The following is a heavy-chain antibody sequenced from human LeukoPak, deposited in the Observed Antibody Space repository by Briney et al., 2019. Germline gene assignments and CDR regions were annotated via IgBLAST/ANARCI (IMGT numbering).Heavy chain of an antibody. CDR3: ARCHYGMDV. V-gene: IGHV3-7*01. J-gene: IGHJ6*02. Sequence: GGSLRLSCVASGFTFSGSWMTWVRQAPGKGLEWVANINQAASEKNYVDSVKGRFTISRDNAKNSLYLQVNSLRAEDTAVYYCARCHYGMDVWGQGTTVIVSS. CDR2: INQAASEK. CDR1: GFTFSGSW.